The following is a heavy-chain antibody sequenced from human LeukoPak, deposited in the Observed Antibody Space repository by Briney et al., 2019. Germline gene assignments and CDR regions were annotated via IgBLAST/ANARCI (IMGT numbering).Heavy chain of an antibody. D-gene: IGHD5-18*01. CDR3: ARVVQLSFDP. J-gene: IGHJ5*02. CDR1: GYTFTGYY. Sequence: ASVKVSCKASGYTFTGYYMHWVRQAPGQGLEWMGWINTNTGNPTYAQGFTGRFVFSLDTSVSTAYLQISSLKAEDTAVYYCARVVQLSFDPWGQGTLVTVSS. V-gene: IGHV7-4-1*02. CDR2: INTNTGNP.